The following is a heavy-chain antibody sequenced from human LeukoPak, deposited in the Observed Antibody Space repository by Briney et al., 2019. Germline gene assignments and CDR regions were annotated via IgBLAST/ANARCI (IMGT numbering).Heavy chain of an antibody. J-gene: IGHJ1*01. D-gene: IGHD3-22*01. Sequence: SETLSLTCTVSGGSISSYYWSWIRQPPGKGLEWIGYTYYSGSTDYNPSLKSRVTISVDTSKNQFSLKLSSVTAADTAVYYCARGVSYYDSSGYYNEYFQHWGQGTLVTVSS. V-gene: IGHV4-59*08. CDR1: GGSISSYY. CDR2: TYYSGST. CDR3: ARGVSYYDSSGYYNEYFQH.